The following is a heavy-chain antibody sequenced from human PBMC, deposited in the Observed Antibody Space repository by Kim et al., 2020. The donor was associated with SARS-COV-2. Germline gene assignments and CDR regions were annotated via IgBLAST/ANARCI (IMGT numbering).Heavy chain of an antibody. CDR3: AKSLLRTTDAFDI. V-gene: IGHV3-23*01. Sequence: YADSVKGRFTITRDNSKNTLYLQMNSLGAEDTAVYYCAKSLLRTTDAFDIWGQGTMVTVSS. J-gene: IGHJ3*02. D-gene: IGHD4-17*01.